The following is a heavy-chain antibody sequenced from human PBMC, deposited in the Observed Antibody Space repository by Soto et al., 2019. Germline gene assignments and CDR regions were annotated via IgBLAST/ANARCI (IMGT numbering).Heavy chain of an antibody. CDR3: ARPREQWQFDAFDI. V-gene: IGHV4-34*01. CDR1: GGSFSDYY. CDR2: MSDSGST. J-gene: IGHJ3*02. D-gene: IGHD6-19*01. Sequence: QVQLQQWGAGLLKPSETLSLNCAVYGGSFSDYYWSWIRQPPGKGLEWIGEMSDSGSTNYSPSLKSRVIMSVDTSKNQFSLRLTSVTAADTAVYYCARPREQWQFDAFDIWGQGTMVTVSP.